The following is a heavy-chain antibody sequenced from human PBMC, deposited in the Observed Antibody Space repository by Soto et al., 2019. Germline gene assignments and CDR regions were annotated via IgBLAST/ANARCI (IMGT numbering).Heavy chain of an antibody. CDR2: IGGSGGST. Sequence: EVQLLESGGGLVQPGGSLRLSCAASGFTFSSYAMTWVRQAPGKGLEWVSAIGGSGGSTYYAGSVKGRFTISRDNSKNTLYLQMNSLRAEDTALYYCAKGQGGSSYSSVGYWGQGTLVTVSS. J-gene: IGHJ4*02. CDR1: GFTFSSYA. CDR3: AKGQGGSSYSSVGY. D-gene: IGHD2-15*01. V-gene: IGHV3-23*01.